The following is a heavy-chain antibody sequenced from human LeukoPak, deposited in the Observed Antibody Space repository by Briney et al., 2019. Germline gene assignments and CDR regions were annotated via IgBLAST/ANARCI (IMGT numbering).Heavy chain of an antibody. V-gene: IGHV3-20*04. CDR2: INWNDGST. CDR1: GFTFDDYG. J-gene: IGHJ6*02. CDR3: VRDQDDCGMDD. Sequence: PGGSLRLSCAASGFTFDDYGMSWVRQAPGKGLEWVSGINWNDGSTGYADSVKGRFTISRDNAKNFLYLQMNTLRAEDTALYYCVRDQDDCGMDDWGQGTTVTVSS.